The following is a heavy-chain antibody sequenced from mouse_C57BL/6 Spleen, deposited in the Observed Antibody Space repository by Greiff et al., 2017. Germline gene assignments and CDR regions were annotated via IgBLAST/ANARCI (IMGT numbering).Heavy chain of an antibody. Sequence: VQGVESGAELAKPGASVKLSCKASGYTFTSYWMHWVKQRPGQGLEWIGYINPSSGYTKYNQKFKDKATLTADKSSSTAYMQLSSLTYEDSAVYYCARLNYYGSSPFAYWGQGTLVTVSA. V-gene: IGHV1-7*01. CDR1: GYTFTSYW. J-gene: IGHJ3*01. CDR2: INPSSGYT. CDR3: ARLNYYGSSPFAY. D-gene: IGHD1-1*01.